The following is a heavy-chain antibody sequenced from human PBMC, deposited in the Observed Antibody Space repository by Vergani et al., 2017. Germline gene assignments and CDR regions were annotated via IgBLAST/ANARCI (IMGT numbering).Heavy chain of an antibody. D-gene: IGHD3-9*01. CDR3: AKERLVLTGYYTSFDY. V-gene: IGHV3-23*01. Sequence: EVQLLESGGGLVQPGGSLRLSCAASGFTFSSYAMSWVRQAPGKGLEWVSAISGSGGSTYYADSVKGRFTISRDNSKNTLYLQMNSLRAEDTAVYYCAKERLVLTGYYTSFDYWGQGTLVTVSS. J-gene: IGHJ4*02. CDR1: GFTFSSYA. CDR2: ISGSGGST.